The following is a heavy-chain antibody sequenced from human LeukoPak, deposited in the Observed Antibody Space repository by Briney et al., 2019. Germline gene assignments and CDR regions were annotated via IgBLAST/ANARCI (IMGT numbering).Heavy chain of an antibody. CDR2: IYYSGST. CDR1: GGSISSSSYY. Sequence: NPSETLSLTCTVSGGSISSSSYYWGWIRQPPGKGLEWIGSIYYSGSTYYNPSLKSRVTISVDTSKNQFSLKLTSVTAADTAFYYCARSGTYPGLRYFDYWGQGTLVTVSS. CDR3: ARSGTYPGLRYFDY. J-gene: IGHJ4*02. D-gene: IGHD1-26*01. V-gene: IGHV4-39*07.